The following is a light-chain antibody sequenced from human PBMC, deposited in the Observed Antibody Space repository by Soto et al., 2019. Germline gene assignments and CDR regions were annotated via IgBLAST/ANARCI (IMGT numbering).Light chain of an antibody. CDR3: QQYNFWPRS. CDR1: ESISTN. J-gene: IGKJ1*01. CDR2: GAY. V-gene: IGKV3-15*01. Sequence: EILITQSPATLSVSPGERATLSCRASESISTNLAWYQQKHGQAPRLLIYGAYIRDTGVPARLSGSGSGTEFTLPISRLQSEDFEVYYCQQYNFWPRSFGQGTKVDIK.